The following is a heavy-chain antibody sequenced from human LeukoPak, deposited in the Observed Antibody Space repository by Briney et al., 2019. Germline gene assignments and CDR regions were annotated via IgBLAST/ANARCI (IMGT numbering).Heavy chain of an antibody. CDR1: GFTFSSYS. V-gene: IGHV3-21*01. CDR2: ISSSSSYI. CDR3: ANLGVDLLWFGEEN. J-gene: IGHJ4*02. Sequence: GGSLRLSCAASGFTFSSYSMNWVRQAPGKGLEWVSSISSSSSYIYYADSVKGRFTISRDNAKNSLYLQMNSLRAEDTAVYYCANLGVDLLWFGEENWGQGTLVTVSS. D-gene: IGHD3-10*01.